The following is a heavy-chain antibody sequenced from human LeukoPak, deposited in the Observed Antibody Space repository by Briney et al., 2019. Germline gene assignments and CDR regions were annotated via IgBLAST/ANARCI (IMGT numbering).Heavy chain of an antibody. CDR1: GGSFSGYY. D-gene: IGHD6-13*01. J-gene: IGHJ3*02. CDR3: ARGPYSSSWYSIFGAFDI. Sequence: PSETLSLTCAVYGGSFSGYYWSWIRQPPGKGLEWIGEINHSGSTNYNPSLKSRVTISVDTSKNQFSLKLSSVTAADTAVYYCARGPYSSSWYSIFGAFDIWGQGTMVTVSS. V-gene: IGHV4-34*01. CDR2: INHSGST.